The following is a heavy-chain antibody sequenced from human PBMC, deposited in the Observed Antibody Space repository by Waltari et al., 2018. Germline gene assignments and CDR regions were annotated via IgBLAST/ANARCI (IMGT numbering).Heavy chain of an antibody. Sequence: DVQLLESGGGVVQRGGSLRVDWRAPGIPFSPYAMAWVRQGLGQGLEWVSTISGSGNDTYYADSVKGRFTISRDNSKNTVFLQMNMLRVEDTANYYCAKALGIMGFDCWGQGTLVAVAS. CDR2: ISGSGNDT. D-gene: IGHD3-16*01. CDR3: AKALGIMGFDC. V-gene: IGHV3-23*01. J-gene: IGHJ4*02. CDR1: GIPFSPYA.